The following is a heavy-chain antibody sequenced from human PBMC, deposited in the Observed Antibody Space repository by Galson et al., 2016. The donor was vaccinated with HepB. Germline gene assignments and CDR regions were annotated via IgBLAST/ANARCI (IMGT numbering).Heavy chain of an antibody. V-gene: IGHV3-64D*06. CDR3: VKGGSTTWPPNWFDT. Sequence: SLRLSCAASGLMFNAYAMHWVRQAPGKGLEYVASLEGNGGRTQMANSVKGRFTISRDNSKNTVYLQMTSLTTEDTAVYHCVKGGSTTWPPNWFDTWGQGTRVIVSS. CDR1: GLMFNAYA. CDR2: LEGNGGRT. D-gene: IGHD1-1*01. J-gene: IGHJ5*02.